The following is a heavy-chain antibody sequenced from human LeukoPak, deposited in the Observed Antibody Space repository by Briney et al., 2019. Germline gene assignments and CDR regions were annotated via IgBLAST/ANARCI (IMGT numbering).Heavy chain of an antibody. V-gene: IGHV1-69*05. CDR2: IIPIFGTA. CDR1: GGTFSSYA. CDR3: ARYGSGSWGSYYMDV. Sequence: GSSVKVSCKASGGTFSSYAISWVRQAPGQGLEWMGGIIPIFGTANYAQKLQGRVTMTTDTSTSTAYMELRSLRSDDTAVYYCARYGSGSWGSYYMDVWGKGTTVTISS. D-gene: IGHD3-10*01. J-gene: IGHJ6*03.